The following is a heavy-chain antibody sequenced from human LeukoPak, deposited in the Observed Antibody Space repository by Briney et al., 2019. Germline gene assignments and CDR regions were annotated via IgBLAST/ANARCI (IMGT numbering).Heavy chain of an antibody. CDR3: ARVRSGYYYYYMDV. J-gene: IGHJ6*03. D-gene: IGHD3-3*01. V-gene: IGHV3-48*03. Sequence: PGGSLRLSCAASGFTFSSYEMHWVRQAPGKGLEWVSYISSSGSTIYYADSVKGRFTISRDNAKNSLYLQMNSLRAEDTAVYYCARVRSGYYYYYMDVWGKGTTVTISS. CDR2: ISSSGSTI. CDR1: GFTFSSYE.